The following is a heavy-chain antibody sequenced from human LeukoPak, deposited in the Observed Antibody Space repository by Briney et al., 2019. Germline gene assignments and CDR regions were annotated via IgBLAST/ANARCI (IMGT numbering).Heavy chain of an antibody. CDR1: GSTFTSYY. CDR3: ARDGEATEGYSSGYYDWFDP. J-gene: IGHJ5*02. Sequence: ASVKVSCKASGSTFTSYYMHWVRQAPGQGLGWMGIINPSGGSTSYAQKFQGRVTMTRDTSTSTVYMELSSLRSEDTAVYYCARDGEATEGYSSGYYDWFDPWGQGTLVTVSS. D-gene: IGHD3-22*01. V-gene: IGHV1-46*01. CDR2: INPSGGST.